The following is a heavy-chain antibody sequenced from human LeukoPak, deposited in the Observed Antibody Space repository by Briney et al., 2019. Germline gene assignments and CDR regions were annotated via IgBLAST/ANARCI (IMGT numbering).Heavy chain of an antibody. D-gene: IGHD2-15*01. J-gene: IGHJ4*02. CDR1: GFTFSSYG. V-gene: IGHV3-33*01. Sequence: PGGSLRLSCAASGFTFSSYGMHWVRQAPGKGLEWVAVIWYDGSNKYYADSVKGRFTISRDNSKNTLYLQMNSLRAEDTAVYYCARELLGYCSGGSCYLFDYWGQGTLVTVSS. CDR2: IWYDGSNK. CDR3: ARELLGYCSGGSCYLFDY.